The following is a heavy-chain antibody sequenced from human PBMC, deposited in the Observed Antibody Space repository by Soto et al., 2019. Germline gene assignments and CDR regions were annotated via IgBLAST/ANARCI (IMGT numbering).Heavy chain of an antibody. D-gene: IGHD6-13*01. CDR3: SRATIEAAAYNRFDP. CDR2: IYYSGST. CDR1: GSRCSCC. V-gene: IGHV4-59*01. J-gene: IGHJ5*02. Sequence: GSRCSCCGCRIKKKKGKGLEWIGYIYYSGSTNYNPSLKSRVTISVDTSKNQFSLKLSSVTAADTAVYYCSRATIEAAAYNRFDPAGQRILVTVSS.